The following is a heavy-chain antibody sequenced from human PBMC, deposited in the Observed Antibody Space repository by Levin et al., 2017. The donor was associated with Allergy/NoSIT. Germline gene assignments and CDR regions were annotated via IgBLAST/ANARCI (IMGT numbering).Heavy chain of an antibody. D-gene: IGHD1-26*01. CDR3: TREGAGFDF. V-gene: IGHV1-24*01. CDR1: GYPLKELS. Sequence: GASVKVSCKVSGYPLKELSIHWVRQAPGKGLEWMGGFDPEEDGIVYAQKFQGRFIMTEDTSTDTIYMELSSLRSDDTAVYYCTREGAGFDFWGQGTLVIVSS. J-gene: IGHJ4*02. CDR2: FDPEEDGI.